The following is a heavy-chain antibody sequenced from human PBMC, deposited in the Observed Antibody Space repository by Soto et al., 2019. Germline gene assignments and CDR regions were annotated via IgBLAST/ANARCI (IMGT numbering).Heavy chain of an antibody. J-gene: IGHJ6*02. V-gene: IGHV1-69*12. CDR3: AGDGVTSSMSLPWMGYHYYGLDV. D-gene: IGHD2-2*01. CDR2: IMPMFGVT. Sequence: QVQLVQSGAEVKKPGSSVKVSCRAPGGTFNSHTITWVRQAPGQGLEWMGGIMPMFGVTNYARKFQGRLTMTANESTTAASREVSCLTSEDTAVYYCAGDGVTSSMSLPWMGYHYYGLDVWGQGTTVIVSS. CDR1: GGTFNSHT.